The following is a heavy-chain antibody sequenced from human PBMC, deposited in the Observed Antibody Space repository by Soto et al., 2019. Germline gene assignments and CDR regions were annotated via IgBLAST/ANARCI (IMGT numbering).Heavy chain of an antibody. CDR2: VSHDGRNT. J-gene: IGHJ4*02. V-gene: IGHV3-30*18. Sequence: VQLVESGGGVVQPGRSLRLSCAASGFTFSDYAMHWVRQAPGKGLEWVAVVSHDGRNTHYADSVKGRFTISRDSAKNTVCLEMTSLRAEDTAVYYCAKGGRQWLVTSDFNYLGQGALVTVSS. CDR3: AKGGRQWLVTSDFNY. CDR1: GFTFSDYA. D-gene: IGHD6-19*01.